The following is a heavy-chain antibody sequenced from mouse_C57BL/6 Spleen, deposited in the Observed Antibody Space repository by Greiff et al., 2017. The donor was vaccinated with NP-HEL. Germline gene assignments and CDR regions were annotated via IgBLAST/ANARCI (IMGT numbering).Heavy chain of an antibody. J-gene: IGHJ1*03. CDR1: GFSLTSYA. Sequence: QVQLQQSGPGLVAPSQSLSITCTVSGFSLTSYAISWVRQPPGKGLEWLGVIWTGGGTNYNSALKSRLSISKDNSKSQVFLKMNSLQTDDTARYYCARNSDYYVDYWYFDVWGTGTTVTVSS. D-gene: IGHD1-1*01. CDR3: ARNSDYYVDYWYFDV. CDR2: IWTGGGT. V-gene: IGHV2-9-1*01.